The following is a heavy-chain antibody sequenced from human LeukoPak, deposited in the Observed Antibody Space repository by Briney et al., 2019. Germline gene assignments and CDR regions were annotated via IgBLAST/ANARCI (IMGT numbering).Heavy chain of an antibody. Sequence: SETLSLTCAVSGGSISSGGYSWSWIRQPPGKGLEWIGYIYHSGSTYYNPSLKSRVTISVDTSKNQFSLKLSSVTAADTAVYYCAGPSSGWYEFYFQHWGQGTLVTVSS. CDR2: IYHSGST. CDR1: GGSISSGGYS. CDR3: AGPSSGWYEFYFQH. V-gene: IGHV4-30-2*01. D-gene: IGHD6-19*01. J-gene: IGHJ1*01.